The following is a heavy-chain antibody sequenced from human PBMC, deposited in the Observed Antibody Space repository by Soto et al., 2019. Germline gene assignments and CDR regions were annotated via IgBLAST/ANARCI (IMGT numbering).Heavy chain of an antibody. Sequence: QVQLLQSGAEVKKPGASVRVSCKASGYSFGGYFIHWVRQAPGHGLEWMGWIKPSSGGTTYAQKFHARPTMTRDTSISTAYMDVNSLRSDDTAVYYFERTYSDTSPIIDFCGQGSLVTVSS. CDR2: IKPSSGGT. J-gene: IGHJ4*02. CDR1: GYSFGGYF. V-gene: IGHV1-2*02. CDR3: ERTYSDTSPIIDF. D-gene: IGHD5-12*01.